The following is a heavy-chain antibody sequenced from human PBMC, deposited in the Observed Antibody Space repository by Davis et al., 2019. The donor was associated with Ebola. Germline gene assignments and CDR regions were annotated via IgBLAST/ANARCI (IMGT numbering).Heavy chain of an antibody. CDR1: GITFDDYA. Sequence: SLKISCATSGITFDDYAMHWFRQAPGKGLEWVSGINSNSGTSAYADSVKGRFTISRDNAQDSLYLQMNSLRTEDTAFYYCAKDFYGSGSYIDAWGQGTLVTVSS. CDR3: AKDFYGSGSYIDA. J-gene: IGHJ5*02. V-gene: IGHV3-9*01. CDR2: INSNSGTS. D-gene: IGHD3-10*01.